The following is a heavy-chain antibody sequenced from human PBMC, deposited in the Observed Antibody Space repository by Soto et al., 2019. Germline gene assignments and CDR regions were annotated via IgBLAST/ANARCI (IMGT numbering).Heavy chain of an antibody. CDR3: ASGQPGYSVSWCDN. D-gene: IGHD6-13*01. CDR2: INSDGTST. V-gene: IGHV3-74*01. J-gene: IGHJ4*02. Sequence: EVQLVESGGGLVQPGGSLRLSCVASGFTFSSYWMHWVRQVPGKGLVWVTRINSDGTSTYYADSVKGRFSISRDNAKNTLHMQMNSLRVEDTAVYDCASGQPGYSVSWCDNWGQGTLVTVSS. CDR1: GFTFSSYW.